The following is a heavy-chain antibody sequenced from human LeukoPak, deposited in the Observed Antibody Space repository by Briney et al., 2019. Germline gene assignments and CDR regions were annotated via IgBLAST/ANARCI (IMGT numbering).Heavy chain of an antibody. D-gene: IGHD2-15*01. CDR2: TSSTRGT. V-gene: IGHV4-59*11. Sequence: SSETLSLTCTVSGGSINGHFWAWIRLPPGKGLELIGHTSSTRGTTYSPSLRSRVTMSVDTSKNQFSLTLRSVNVGDTAVYYCARFSTRFGSGCSEASCYVHYWGQGTQVTVSS. CDR1: GGSINGHF. J-gene: IGHJ4*02. CDR3: ARFSTRFGSGCSEASCYVHY.